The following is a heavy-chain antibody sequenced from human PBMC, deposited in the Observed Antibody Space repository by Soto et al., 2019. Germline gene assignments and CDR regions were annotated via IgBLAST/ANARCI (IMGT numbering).Heavy chain of an antibody. CDR1: GFTFSSYG. D-gene: IGHD3-9*01. V-gene: IGHV3-30*18. CDR3: AKTHHYYDILTGTTYYYGMDV. CDR2: ISYDGSNK. Sequence: QVQLVESGGGVVQPGRSLRLSCAASGFTFSSYGMHWVRQAPGKGLEWVAVISYDGSNKYYADSVKGRFTISRDNSKNPLYLQMNSLRAEDTAVYYCAKTHHYYDILTGTTYYYGMDVWGQGTTVTVSS. J-gene: IGHJ6*02.